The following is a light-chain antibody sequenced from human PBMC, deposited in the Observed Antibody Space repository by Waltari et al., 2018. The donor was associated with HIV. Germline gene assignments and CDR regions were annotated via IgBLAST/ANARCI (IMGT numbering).Light chain of an antibody. CDR1: SSDVGGSNY. V-gene: IGLV2-14*01. CDR3: SSYTSSSTSVV. CDR2: EVS. Sequence: QSALTQPASVSGSPGQSITISCTGPSSDVGGSNYVSSYQQHPGKAPKLMIYEVSNRPSGVSNRFSGSKSGNTASLTISGLQAEDEADYYCSSYTSSSTSVVFGGGTKLTVL. J-gene: IGLJ2*01.